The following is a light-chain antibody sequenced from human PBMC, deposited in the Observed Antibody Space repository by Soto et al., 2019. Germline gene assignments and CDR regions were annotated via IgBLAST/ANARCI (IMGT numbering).Light chain of an antibody. CDR1: SSDVGTYNL. CDR2: KVT. Sequence: QSALSQPASVSGSPEQSVTISCTGTSSDVGTYNLVSWYQQHPGKAPKLIIYKVTERPSGVSNRFSGSKFGNTASLTISGLLPEDEADYYCCSYGGSSALPYVFGTGTKVTVL. V-gene: IGLV2-23*02. CDR3: CSYGGSSALPYV. J-gene: IGLJ1*01.